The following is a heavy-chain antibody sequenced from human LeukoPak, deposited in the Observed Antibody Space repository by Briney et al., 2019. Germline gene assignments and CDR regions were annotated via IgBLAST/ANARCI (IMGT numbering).Heavy chain of an antibody. CDR2: INHSGST. J-gene: IGHJ4*02. CDR1: GGSFSGYY. CDR3: ARASGEIDIVVVPAARGFDY. D-gene: IGHD2-2*01. Sequence: PSETLSLTCAVYGGSFSGYYWSWIRQPPGKGLEWIGEINHSGSTNYNPSLKSRVTISVDTSKNQFSLKLSSVTAADTAVYYCARASGEIDIVVVPAARGFDYWGQGTLVTVSS. V-gene: IGHV4-34*01.